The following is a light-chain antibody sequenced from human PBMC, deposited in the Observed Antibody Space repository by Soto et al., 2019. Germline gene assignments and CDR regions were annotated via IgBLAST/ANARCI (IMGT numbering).Light chain of an antibody. CDR1: QSINSY. J-gene: IGKJ2*01. CDR2: DPS. Sequence: EIVLTQSPATLYFSPGERATLSCRASQSINSYLAWYQQKSGQAPRLLIYDPSNRATGIPARFSGSGSGTDVTLTISSLEAEDFAVYYCQQRSFLYTFGQGTKLEI. CDR3: QQRSFLYT. V-gene: IGKV3-11*01.